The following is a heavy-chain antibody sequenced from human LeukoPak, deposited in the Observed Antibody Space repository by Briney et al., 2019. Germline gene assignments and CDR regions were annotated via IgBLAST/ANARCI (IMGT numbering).Heavy chain of an antibody. CDR1: GYTFTSYG. D-gene: IGHD3-9*01. CDR2: ISAYNGNT. CDR3: TTAYDILTGYRH. J-gene: IGHJ1*01. V-gene: IGHV1-18*01. Sequence: ASVKVSCKASGYTFTSYGISWVRQSPGQWLEWMGWISAYNGNTNYAQKLQGRVTMTTDTSTSTAYMELRSLRSDDTAVYYRTTAYDILTGYRHWGQGTLVTVSS.